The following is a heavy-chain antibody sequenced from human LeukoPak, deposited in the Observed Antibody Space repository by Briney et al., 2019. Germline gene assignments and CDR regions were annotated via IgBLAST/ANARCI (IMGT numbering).Heavy chain of an antibody. CDR1: GYTFTSYG. CDR2: IIPIFGTA. Sequence: ASVKVSCKASGYTFTSYGISWVRQAPGQGLEWMGGIIPIFGTAKYAQKFQGRVTITADESTSTAYMELSSLRSEDTAVYYCASGEVGVVYRAGGRYYYYYHAMDVWGQGTTVTVSS. D-gene: IGHD2-15*01. CDR3: ASGEVGVVYRAGGRYYYYYHAMDV. J-gene: IGHJ6*02. V-gene: IGHV1-69*13.